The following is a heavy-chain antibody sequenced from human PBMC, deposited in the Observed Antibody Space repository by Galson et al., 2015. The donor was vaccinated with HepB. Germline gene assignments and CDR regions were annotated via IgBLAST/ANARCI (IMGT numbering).Heavy chain of an antibody. J-gene: IGHJ1*01. V-gene: IGHV3-48*02. CDR3: ARDQHYKSHYPRYFQH. D-gene: IGHD3-10*01. Sequence: SLRLSCAASGFTFSSYSMNWVRQAPGKGLEWVSYISSSSSTIYYADSVKGRFTISRDNAKNSLYLQMNSLRDEDTAVYYCARDQHYKSHYPRYFQHWGQGTLVTVSS. CDR2: ISSSSSTI. CDR1: GFTFSSYS.